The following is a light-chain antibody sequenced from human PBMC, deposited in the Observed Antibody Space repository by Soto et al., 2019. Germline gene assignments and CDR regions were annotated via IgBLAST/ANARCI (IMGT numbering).Light chain of an antibody. V-gene: IGLV2-14*01. CDR2: EVS. Sequence: QSALTQPASVSGSPGQSITISCTGTSSDVGGYNYVSWYQQHPGKAPKLIIYEVSNRPSGVSNRFSGSKSGSTASLTISGLQAEDEADYYCSSYTSSNTLLFGTGTKVTVL. CDR3: SSYTSSNTLL. CDR1: SSDVGGYNY. J-gene: IGLJ1*01.